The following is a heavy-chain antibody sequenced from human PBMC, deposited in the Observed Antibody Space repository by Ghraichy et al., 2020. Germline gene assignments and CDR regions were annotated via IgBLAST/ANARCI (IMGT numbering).Heavy chain of an antibody. CDR2: IYYSGST. Sequence: TLSLTCTVSGGSLSSSSYYWDWIRQPPGKGLEWIGSIYYSGSTFYTPSLKSRVTISVDKSKNQVSLKLTSVNAADTAVYYCARPNPDTSGRDDALDIWGQGTMVTVSS. D-gene: IGHD3-22*01. CDR3: ARPNPDTSGRDDALDI. V-gene: IGHV4-39*01. J-gene: IGHJ3*02. CDR1: GGSLSSSSYY.